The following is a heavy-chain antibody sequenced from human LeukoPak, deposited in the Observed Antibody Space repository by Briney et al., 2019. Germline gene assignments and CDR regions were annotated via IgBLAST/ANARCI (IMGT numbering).Heavy chain of an antibody. CDR2: INHSGST. CDR1: GGSFSGYY. J-gene: IGHJ6*03. V-gene: IGHV4-34*01. D-gene: IGHD3-3*01. Sequence: SETLSLTCAVYGGSFSGYYWSWIRQPPGKGLEWIGEINHSGSTDYNPSLKSRVTISVDTSKNQFSLKLSSVTAADTAVYYCARGYPDFWSGFPYYYYYMDVWGKGTTVTVSS. CDR3: ARGYPDFWSGFPYYYYYMDV.